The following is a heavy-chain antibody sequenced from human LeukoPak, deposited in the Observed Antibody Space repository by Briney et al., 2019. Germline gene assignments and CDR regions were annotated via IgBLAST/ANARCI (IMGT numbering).Heavy chain of an antibody. Sequence: KPSETLSLTCTVSGGSISNYYWSWIRQPPGKGLEWIGYIYYSGSTNYNPSLKSRVTISVDTSKNQFSLKLTSVTAADRAVYYCATAGCNGGNPFEYWGQGTLVTVSS. J-gene: IGHJ4*02. CDR3: ATAGCNGGNPFEY. CDR2: IYYSGST. D-gene: IGHD2-15*01. V-gene: IGHV4-59*01. CDR1: GGSISNYY.